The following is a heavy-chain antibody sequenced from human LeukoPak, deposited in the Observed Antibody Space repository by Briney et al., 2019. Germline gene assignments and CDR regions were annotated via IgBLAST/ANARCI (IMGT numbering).Heavy chain of an antibody. CDR1: GFTFSGYS. D-gene: IGHD6-13*01. J-gene: IGHJ4*02. V-gene: IGHV3-21*01. Sequence: PGGSLRLSCTASGFTFSGYSMNWVRQAPGKGLEWVSSISTSSSYIYYADSVKGRFTISRDNAKNSLYLQMNSLRAEDTAVYYCARGSPDSSSFDCFDYWGQGTLVTVSS. CDR3: ARGSPDSSSFDCFDY. CDR2: ISTSSSYI.